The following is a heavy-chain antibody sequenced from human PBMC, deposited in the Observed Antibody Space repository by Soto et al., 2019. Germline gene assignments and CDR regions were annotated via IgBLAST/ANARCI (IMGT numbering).Heavy chain of an antibody. Sequence: ISQKQGKGLVWVSRINSDGRSTSYADSVKGRFTISRDNAKNTLYLQMNSLRAEDTAVYYCARGIADYYYYYGMDVWGQGTTVTVSS. CDR2: INSDGRST. J-gene: IGHJ6*02. CDR3: ARGIADYYYYYGMDV. V-gene: IGHV3-74*01. D-gene: IGHD6-13*01.